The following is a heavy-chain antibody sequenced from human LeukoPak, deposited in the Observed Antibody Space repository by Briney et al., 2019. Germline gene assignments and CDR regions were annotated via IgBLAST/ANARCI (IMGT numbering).Heavy chain of an antibody. CDR3: ARVDKTMDTV. J-gene: IGHJ4*02. CDR2: ISYDGSNK. V-gene: IGHV3-30*14. Sequence: GGSLSLSCAASGFIFSRYAMHWVRQAPGEGLEWVGVISYDGSNKYYADSVRGRFTISRDNSKNTLYLQMNSLRAEDTTVYYCARVDKTMDTVWGQGTLVSVSS. CDR1: GFIFSRYA. D-gene: IGHD5-18*01.